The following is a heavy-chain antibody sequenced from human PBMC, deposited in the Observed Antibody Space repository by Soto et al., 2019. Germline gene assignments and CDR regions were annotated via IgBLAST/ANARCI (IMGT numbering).Heavy chain of an antibody. CDR1: GFTFSNAW. V-gene: IGHV3-15*07. CDR3: ARGLVLTFADY. CDR2: IKSKTDGGTT. D-gene: IGHD3-16*01. J-gene: IGHJ4*02. Sequence: PGGSLRLSCAASGFTFSNAWMNWVRQAPGKGLEWVGRIKSKTDGGTTDYAAPVKGRFTISRDDSKNTLYLQMNSLKTEDTAVYYCARGLVLTFADYWGQGTLVTVSS.